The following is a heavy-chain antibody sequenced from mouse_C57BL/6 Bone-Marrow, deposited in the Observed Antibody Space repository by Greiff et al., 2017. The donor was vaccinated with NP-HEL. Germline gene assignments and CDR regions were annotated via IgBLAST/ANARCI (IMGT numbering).Heavy chain of an antibody. Sequence: QVQLKQSGAELARPGASVKLSCKASGYTFTSYGISWVKQRTGQGLEWIGEIYPRSGNTYYNEKFKGKATLTADKSSSTAYMELRSLTSEDSSVYFCARTYYGSSVDYWGQGTTLTVSS. CDR2: IYPRSGNT. CDR1: GYTFTSYG. CDR3: ARTYYGSSVDY. J-gene: IGHJ2*01. V-gene: IGHV1-81*01. D-gene: IGHD1-1*01.